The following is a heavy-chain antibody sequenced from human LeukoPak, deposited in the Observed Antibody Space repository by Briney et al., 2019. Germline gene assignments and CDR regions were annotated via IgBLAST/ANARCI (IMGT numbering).Heavy chain of an antibody. D-gene: IGHD6-19*01. Sequence: SETLSLTCTVSGGSISSYYWTWIRQSAGKGLEWIGRMYTSGSTKYSPSFESRVTMSGDASKNQFSLRLNSVTAADTAIYYCARIYSRGWSLHYWGPGTLVTVSS. V-gene: IGHV4-4*07. CDR3: ARIYSRGWSLHY. CDR1: GGSISSYY. CDR2: MYTSGST. J-gene: IGHJ4*02.